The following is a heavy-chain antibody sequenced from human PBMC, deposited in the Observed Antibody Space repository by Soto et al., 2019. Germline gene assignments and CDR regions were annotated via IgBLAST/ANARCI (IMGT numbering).Heavy chain of an antibody. CDR2: INPDGGST. V-gene: IGHV3-74*01. J-gene: IGHJ3*02. CDR1: RFSNSW. D-gene: IGHD3-9*01. CDR3: VRAPGTYVYFGLDI. Sequence: PGGSLRLSCAASRFSNSWMHWVRQVPGKGLVWVSRINPDGGSTTYADFVKGRFTISRDYATDTVYLQMNSLRAEDTPVYYCVRAPGTYVYFGLDILGQGTMVTASS.